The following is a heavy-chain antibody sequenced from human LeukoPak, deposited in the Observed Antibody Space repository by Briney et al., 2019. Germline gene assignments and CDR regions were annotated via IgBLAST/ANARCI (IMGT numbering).Heavy chain of an antibody. CDR2: INPNSGGT. CDR1: GYTFTGYY. J-gene: IGHJ3*02. D-gene: IGHD3-3*01. CDR3: ARSITIFGVVIDAFDI. V-gene: IGHV1-2*04. Sequence: GASVKVSCKASGYTFTGYYMHWVRQAPGQGLEWMGWINPNSGGTNYAQKFQGWVTMTRDTSISTAYMELSSLRSEDTAVYYCARSITIFGVVIDAFDIWGQGTMVTVSS.